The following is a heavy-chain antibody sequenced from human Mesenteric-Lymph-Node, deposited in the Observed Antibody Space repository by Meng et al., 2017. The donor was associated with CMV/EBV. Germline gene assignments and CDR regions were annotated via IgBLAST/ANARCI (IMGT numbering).Heavy chain of an antibody. Sequence: GESLKISCAASGFSFSDYYMSWLRQAPGKGLEWVSYLSGDGATIFYADSVKGRFTISRDNGKRSLFLQMNSLRVEDTAVYYCATLGTSVYYYGLDVWGQGTTVTVS. CDR1: GFSFSDYY. CDR3: ATLGTSVYYYGLDV. D-gene: IGHD6-6*01. J-gene: IGHJ6*02. V-gene: IGHV3-11*01. CDR2: LSGDGATI.